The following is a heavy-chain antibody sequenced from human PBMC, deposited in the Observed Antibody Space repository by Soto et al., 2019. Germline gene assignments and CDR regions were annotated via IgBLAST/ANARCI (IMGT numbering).Heavy chain of an antibody. Sequence: GASVKVSCKASGYTFSNSGFSWMRQAPGQGLEWMGWISTYNGNTNYAQKFQGRLSMTTDTSTGTAFMELRTLRSDDTAVYYCARDEYNNGRNWLNPWGQGTLVTVSS. CDR1: GYTFSNSG. V-gene: IGHV1-18*01. CDR2: ISTYNGNT. J-gene: IGHJ5*02. CDR3: ARDEYNNGRNWLNP. D-gene: IGHD2-8*01.